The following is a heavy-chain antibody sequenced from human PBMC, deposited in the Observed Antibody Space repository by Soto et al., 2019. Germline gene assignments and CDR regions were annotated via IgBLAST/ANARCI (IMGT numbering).Heavy chain of an antibody. CDR1: GFTFSSYA. Sequence: GGSLRLSCAASGFTFSSYAMSWVRQAPGKGLEWVSAISGRGGSTYYADSVKGRFTISRDNSKNTLYLQMNSLRGEDTAVYYCAKDYAYRLGYCRGGSCYPGAFDIWGQGTMVTVSS. V-gene: IGHV3-23*01. CDR2: ISGRGGST. D-gene: IGHD2-15*01. J-gene: IGHJ3*02. CDR3: AKDYAYRLGYCRGGSCYPGAFDI.